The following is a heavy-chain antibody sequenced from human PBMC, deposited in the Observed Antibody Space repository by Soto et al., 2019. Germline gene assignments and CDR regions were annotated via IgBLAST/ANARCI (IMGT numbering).Heavy chain of an antibody. CDR3: ARGFGSESYVFDY. D-gene: IGHD3-10*01. CDR2: IWNDGSYK. CDR1: GFTFSRYG. J-gene: IGHJ4*02. Sequence: GGSLRLSCAASGFTFSRYGMHWVRQAPGKGLEWVAVIWNDGSYKSYADSVKGRFTISRDNSKNTLYLQMNSLRVEDTAVYYCARGFGSESYVFDYWGQGTLVTVSS. V-gene: IGHV3-33*01.